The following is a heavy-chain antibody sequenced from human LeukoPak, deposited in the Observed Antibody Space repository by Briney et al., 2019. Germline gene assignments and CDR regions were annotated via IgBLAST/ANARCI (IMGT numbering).Heavy chain of an antibody. J-gene: IGHJ2*01. Sequence: GGSLRLSCEASGFTFSNAWMSWVRQAPGKGLEWVGRIRRKTDGGTTDHAAPVKGRFTISRGDSKNTLYLEMNSLKTEDTAVYYCATDLDYSGYFDLWGRGVLVTVSS. CDR3: ATDLDYSGYFDL. CDR2: IRRKTDGGTT. V-gene: IGHV3-15*01. D-gene: IGHD2-15*01. CDR1: GFTFSNAW.